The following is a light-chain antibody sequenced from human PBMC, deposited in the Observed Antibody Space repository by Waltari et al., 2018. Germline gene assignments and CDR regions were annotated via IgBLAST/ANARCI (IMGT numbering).Light chain of an antibody. CDR1: QSLITY. CDR2: DAS. Sequence: ELVLTQSPATLSLSPGRRATLSCSASQSLITYLAWYQQKPGQAPRLLIYDASNRATGIPARFSGSGSGTDFTLTISSLEPEDFAVYYCQQRYNWPVTFGGGTKVEIK. V-gene: IGKV3-11*01. J-gene: IGKJ4*01. CDR3: QQRYNWPVT.